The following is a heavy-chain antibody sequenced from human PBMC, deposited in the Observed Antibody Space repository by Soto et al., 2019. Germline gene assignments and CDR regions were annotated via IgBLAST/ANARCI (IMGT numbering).Heavy chain of an antibody. Sequence: QVQLVQSGAEEKKPGASVKVSCKASVYTFTSYAMHWVRQAPGQRLEWMGWSNAGNGNTKYSQKFQGRVTITRDASASNAYMELSSLRSEDTAVYYCARGGLEPSHPDLDYLGQGTLVTVSS. V-gene: IGHV1-3*05. CDR1: VYTFTSYA. J-gene: IGHJ4*02. D-gene: IGHD1-1*01. CDR3: ARGGLEPSHPDLDY. CDR2: SNAGNGNT.